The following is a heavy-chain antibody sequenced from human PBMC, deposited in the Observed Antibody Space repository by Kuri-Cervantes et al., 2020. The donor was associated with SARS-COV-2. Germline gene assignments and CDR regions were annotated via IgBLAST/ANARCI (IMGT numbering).Heavy chain of an antibody. V-gene: IGHV3-23*01. Sequence: GGSLRLSCAASGLTFNSYAMSWVRQAPGKGLEWVSSISGSGDTTNYADSVKGRFTISRDNAKNSLYLQMNSLRAEDTAVYYCARELPYYGMDVWGQGTTVTVSS. CDR1: GLTFNSYA. CDR2: ISGSGDTT. CDR3: ARELPYYGMDV. J-gene: IGHJ6*02. D-gene: IGHD2-21*02.